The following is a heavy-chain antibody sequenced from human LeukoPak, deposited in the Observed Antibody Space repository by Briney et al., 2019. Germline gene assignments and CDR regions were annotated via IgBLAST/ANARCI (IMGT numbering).Heavy chain of an antibody. Sequence: GGSLRLYCAASGLTFSSYAMHWVRQAPGKGLEWVAVISYDGSNKYYADSVKGRFTISRDNSKNTLDLQMNSLRAEDTAVYYCAKKDTSGWYGGDYWGQGTLVTVSS. CDR2: ISYDGSNK. CDR1: GLTFSSYA. CDR3: AKKDTSGWYGGDY. J-gene: IGHJ4*02. D-gene: IGHD6-19*01. V-gene: IGHV3-30-3*02.